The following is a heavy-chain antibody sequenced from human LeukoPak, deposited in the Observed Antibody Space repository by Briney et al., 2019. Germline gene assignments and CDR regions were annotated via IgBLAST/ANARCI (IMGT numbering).Heavy chain of an antibody. V-gene: IGHV4-59*01. CDR2: IYYSGST. J-gene: IGHJ4*02. D-gene: IGHD4-17*01. CDR1: GGSISSYY. CDR3: ARANDYGDYDLVG. Sequence: PSKTLSLTCTVSGGSISSYYWSWIRQPPGKGLEWIGYIYYSGSTNYSPSLKSRVTISVDTSKNQFSLKLSSVTAADTAVYYCARANDYGDYDLVGWGQGTLVTVSS.